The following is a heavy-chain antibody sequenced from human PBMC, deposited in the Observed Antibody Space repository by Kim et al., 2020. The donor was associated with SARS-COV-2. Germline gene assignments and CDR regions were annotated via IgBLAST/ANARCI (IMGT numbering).Heavy chain of an antibody. D-gene: IGHD4-4*01. V-gene: IGHV3-53*01. J-gene: IGHJ6*02. CDR3: ARVAWLQSLYYYYGMDV. Sequence: VKGLITISRDNSKNTLYLQMNSLRAEDTAVYYCARVAWLQSLYYYYGMDVWGQGTTVTVSS.